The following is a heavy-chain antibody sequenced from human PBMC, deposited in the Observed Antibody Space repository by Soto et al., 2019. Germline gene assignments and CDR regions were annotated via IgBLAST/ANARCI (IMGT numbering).Heavy chain of an antibody. CDR1: GFTFSSYW. CDR3: AREGPTSSTSCYMDV. V-gene: IGHV3-74*01. Sequence: EVQLVESGGGLVQPGGSLRLSCAASGFTFSSYWMHWVRQAPGKGLVWVSSINSDGSSTSYADSVKGRFTISRDNAKNTLYLQMNSLRAEDTAAYYCAREGPTSSTSCYMDVWGKGTTVTVSS. D-gene: IGHD2-2*01. CDR2: INSDGSST. J-gene: IGHJ6*03.